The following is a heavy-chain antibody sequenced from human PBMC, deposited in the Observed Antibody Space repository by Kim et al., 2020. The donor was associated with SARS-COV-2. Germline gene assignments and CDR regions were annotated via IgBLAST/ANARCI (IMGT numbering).Heavy chain of an antibody. V-gene: IGHV1-2*02. Sequence: ASVKVSCKASGYTFTGYYMHWVRQAPGQGLEWMGWINPNSGGTNYAQKFQGRVTMTRDTSISTAYMELSRLRSDDTAVYYCARVQGRYYYDSSGSTYYYYGMDVWGQGTTVTVSS. CDR3: ARVQGRYYYDSSGSTYYYYGMDV. D-gene: IGHD3-22*01. CDR2: INPNSGGT. J-gene: IGHJ6*02. CDR1: GYTFTGYY.